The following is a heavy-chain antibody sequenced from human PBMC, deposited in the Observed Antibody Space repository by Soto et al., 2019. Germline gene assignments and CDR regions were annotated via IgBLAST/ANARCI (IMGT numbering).Heavy chain of an antibody. CDR3: ASGGPGRHNILGATPVGY. Sequence: EVQLVESGGGLVKPGGSLTLSCAASGFTFSNYSVSWVRQAPGKGLEWVSSISGSGTYIYYADSVKGRFTISRDNAKSSLYLQMNSLRAEDTAVYYCASGGPGRHNILGATPVGYWGHGTLVTVSS. CDR2: ISGSGTYI. CDR1: GFTFSNYS. D-gene: IGHD3-3*02. J-gene: IGHJ4*01. V-gene: IGHV3-21*01.